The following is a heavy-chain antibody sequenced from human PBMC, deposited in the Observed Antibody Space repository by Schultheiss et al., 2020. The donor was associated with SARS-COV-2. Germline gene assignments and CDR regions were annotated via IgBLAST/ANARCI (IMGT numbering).Heavy chain of an antibody. V-gene: IGHV3-53*01. J-gene: IGHJ4*02. Sequence: GGSLRLSCAASGFTVSSNYMSWVRQAPGKGLEWVSVIYSGGSTYYADSVKGRFTISRDNSKNTLYLQMNSLRAEDTAVYYCARGYSYGSINFDYWGQGTLVTVSS. CDR3: ARGYSYGSINFDY. CDR1: GFTVSSNY. CDR2: IYSGGST. D-gene: IGHD5-18*01.